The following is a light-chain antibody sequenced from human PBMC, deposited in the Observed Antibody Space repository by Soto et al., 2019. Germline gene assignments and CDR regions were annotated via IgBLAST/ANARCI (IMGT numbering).Light chain of an antibody. J-gene: IGKJ1*01. Sequence: EIVMTQSPDILSVSPGERATLSCRANQSISSNLAWYQQKPGQAPRLLIYDASNRATGIPARFSGSGSVTQFTLTISSLQSEDIALYYCHQYSKWPQTFGQGTKVDIK. CDR2: DAS. V-gene: IGKV3D-15*01. CDR1: QSISSN. CDR3: HQYSKWPQT.